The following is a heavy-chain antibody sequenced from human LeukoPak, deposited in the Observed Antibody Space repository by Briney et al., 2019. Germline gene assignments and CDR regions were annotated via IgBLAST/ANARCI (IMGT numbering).Heavy chain of an antibody. CDR3: ARGAYCSGGSCYYYYGMDV. CDR1: GGSISSYY. J-gene: IGHJ6*02. D-gene: IGHD2-15*01. V-gene: IGHV4-4*07. CDR2: IYTSGST. Sequence: SETLSLTCTVSGGSISSYYWSWIRQPAGKGLEWIGRIYTSGSTNYNPSLKSRVTMSVDTSKNQFSLKLSSVTAADTAVYYCARGAYCSGGSCYYYYGMDVWGQGTTVTVSS.